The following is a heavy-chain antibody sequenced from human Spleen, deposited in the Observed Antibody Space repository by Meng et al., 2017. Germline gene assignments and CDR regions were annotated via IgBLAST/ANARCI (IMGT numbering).Heavy chain of an antibody. J-gene: IGHJ4*02. CDR2: IYHSGST. CDR3: ARPHDYYYDSSGYLV. D-gene: IGHD3-22*01. CDR1: GYSISSGYY. V-gene: IGHV4-38-2*02. Sequence: SETLSLTCTVSGYSISSGYYWGWIRQPPGKGLEWIGSIYHSGSTYYNPSLKSRVTISVDTSKNQFSLKLSSVTAADTAVYYCARPHDYYYDSSGYLVWGQGTLVTVSS.